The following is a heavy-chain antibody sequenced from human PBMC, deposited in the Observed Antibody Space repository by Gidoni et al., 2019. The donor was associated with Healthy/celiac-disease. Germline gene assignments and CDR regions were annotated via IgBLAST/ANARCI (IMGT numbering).Heavy chain of an antibody. Sequence: QVQLVQSGAEVKKPGSSVKVSCKASGGTFRSYAISWVGQAPGQGLEWMGRIIPILGIANDAQKFQGRVTITADKSTSTAYMELSSLRSEDTAVYYCARGCSSTSCYTWEDYYYGMDVWGQGTTVTVSS. CDR1: GGTFRSYA. D-gene: IGHD2-2*02. CDR2: IIPILGIA. V-gene: IGHV1-69*04. J-gene: IGHJ6*02. CDR3: ARGCSSTSCYTWEDYYYGMDV.